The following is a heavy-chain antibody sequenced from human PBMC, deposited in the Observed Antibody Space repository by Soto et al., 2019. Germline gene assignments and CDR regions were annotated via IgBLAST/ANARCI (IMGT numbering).Heavy chain of an antibody. CDR1: GFPFSSYA. CDR2: INGASTPT. V-gene: IGHV3-48*02. CDR3: ARDLSH. J-gene: IGHJ4*02. Sequence: DVQLVGSGGGLVQPGGSLRLSCVASGFPFSSYAMHWVRQAPGKGREWISYINGASTPTFYADSVKGRFTVSRDNAKNSVYLQMSSLSHEDTAFYFCARDLSHWGQGMLVTVSS.